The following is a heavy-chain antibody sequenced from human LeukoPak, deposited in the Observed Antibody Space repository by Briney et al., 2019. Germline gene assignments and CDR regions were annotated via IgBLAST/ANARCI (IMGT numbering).Heavy chain of an antibody. CDR2: IYSNGKA. CDR1: GFTVSNNY. V-gene: IGHV3-66*01. Sequence: GGSLRLSCVASGFTVSNNYMSWVRQAPGKGLEWVSVIYSNGKAYYIDSVKGRFTISRDISQNTLFLQMNNLRAEDTAVYYCARVPGTYDSSGYRFDYWGQGTLVTVSS. D-gene: IGHD3-22*01. J-gene: IGHJ4*02. CDR3: ARVPGTYDSSGYRFDY.